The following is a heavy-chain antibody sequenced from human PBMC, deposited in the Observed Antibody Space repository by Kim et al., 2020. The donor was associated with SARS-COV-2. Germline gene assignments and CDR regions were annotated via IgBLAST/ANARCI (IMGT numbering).Heavy chain of an antibody. CDR3: ARKEQIGWFDP. J-gene: IGHJ5*02. D-gene: IGHD6-6*01. Sequence: ASVKVSCKASGYTFTSYAMHWVRQAPGQRLEWMGWINAGNGNTKYSQKFQGRVTITRDTSASTAYMELRSLRSEDTAVYYCARKEQIGWFDPWGQGTLVTVSS. CDR1: GYTFTSYA. CDR2: INAGNGNT. V-gene: IGHV1-3*01.